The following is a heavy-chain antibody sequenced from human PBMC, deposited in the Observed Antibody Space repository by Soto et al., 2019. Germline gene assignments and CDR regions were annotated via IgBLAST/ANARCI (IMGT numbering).Heavy chain of an antibody. Sequence: EVQLLESGGGLVQPGGSLRLSCAASGFTFSSYAMSWVRQAPGKGLEWVSAISGSGGSTYYADSVKGRFTITRDNSKNPLYLQMNSLRAEDTAVYYCAKSGNNRPKGYFDYWGQGTLVTVSS. V-gene: IGHV3-23*01. D-gene: IGHD1-20*01. J-gene: IGHJ4*02. CDR1: GFTFSSYA. CDR2: ISGSGGST. CDR3: AKSGNNRPKGYFDY.